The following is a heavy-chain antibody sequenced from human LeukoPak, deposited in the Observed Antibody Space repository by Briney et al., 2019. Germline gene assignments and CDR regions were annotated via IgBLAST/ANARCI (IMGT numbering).Heavy chain of an antibody. CDR3: ASDSYSPEYFQH. J-gene: IGHJ1*01. D-gene: IGHD2-15*01. CDR2: IYSGGST. CDR1: GFSVSNNY. V-gene: IGHV3-66*01. Sequence: GRSLRLSCAASGFSVSNNYMSWVRQAPGKGLEWVSVIYSGGSTFYADSVKGRFTISRDNSKYTLYLQMNSLRAEDTAVYYCASDSYSPEYFQHWGQGTLVTVSS.